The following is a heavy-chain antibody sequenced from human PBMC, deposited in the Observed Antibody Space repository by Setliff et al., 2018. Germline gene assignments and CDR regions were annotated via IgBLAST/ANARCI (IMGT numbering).Heavy chain of an antibody. CDR3: ARADEYCSGGACYFMFDY. CDR2: IYHSGST. J-gene: IGHJ4*02. V-gene: IGHV4-4*02. CDR1: GGSISSSNW. D-gene: IGHD2-15*01. Sequence: SETLSLTCAVSGGSISSSNWWSWVRQPPGKGLEWIGEIYHSGSTNYNPSLKSRVTISVDKSKNQFSLKLSSVTAADTAVYYCARADEYCSGGACYFMFDYWGQGTLVTVSS.